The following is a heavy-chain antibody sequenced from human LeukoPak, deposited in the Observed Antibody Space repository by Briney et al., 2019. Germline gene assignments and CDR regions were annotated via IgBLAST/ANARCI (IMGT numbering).Heavy chain of an antibody. Sequence: GGSLRLSCAASGFIFTDYWMYWVRQAPGRGLEWVANIKQDGSEQFYLDSVKGRFTISRDNAKNALYLQMHSLRVEDTAVYYCARESIVVVPTTMDDASDIWGQGTMVTVSS. V-gene: IGHV3-7*01. J-gene: IGHJ3*02. CDR3: ARESIVVVPTTMDDASDI. D-gene: IGHD2-2*01. CDR2: IKQDGSEQ. CDR1: GFIFTDYW.